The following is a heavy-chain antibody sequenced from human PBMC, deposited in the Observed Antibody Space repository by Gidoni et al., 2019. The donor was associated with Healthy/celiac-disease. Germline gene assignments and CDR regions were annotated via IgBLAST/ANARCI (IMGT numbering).Heavy chain of an antibody. CDR2: ISYDGSNK. V-gene: IGHV3-30-3*01. J-gene: IGHJ4*02. Sequence: QVQLVESGGGVVQPGGSLRPSSAASGFTFSSYAMHWVRQAPGKGLEWVAVISYDGSNKYYADSVKGRFTISRDNSKNTLYLQMNSLRAEDTAVYYCARDKDFYWGQGTLVTVSS. CDR1: GFTFSSYA. CDR3: ARDKDFY.